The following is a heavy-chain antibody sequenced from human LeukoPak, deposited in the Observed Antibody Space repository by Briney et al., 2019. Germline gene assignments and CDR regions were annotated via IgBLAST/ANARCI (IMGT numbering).Heavy chain of an antibody. D-gene: IGHD3-22*01. V-gene: IGHV3-30-3*01. Sequence: EGSLRLSCAASGFTFSSYAMHWVRQAPGKGLEWVAVISYDGSNKYYADSVKGRFTISRDNSKNTLYLQMNSLRAEDTAVYYCAREGGIYYDSSGYYLFDYWGQGTLVTVSS. J-gene: IGHJ4*02. CDR1: GFTFSSYA. CDR3: AREGGIYYDSSGYYLFDY. CDR2: ISYDGSNK.